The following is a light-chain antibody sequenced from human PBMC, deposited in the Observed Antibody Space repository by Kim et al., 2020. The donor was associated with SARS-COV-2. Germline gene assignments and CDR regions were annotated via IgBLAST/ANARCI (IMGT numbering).Light chain of an antibody. J-gene: IGKJ2*01. Sequence: EIVLTQSPATLSLSPGERATLSCRASQSAGRFLAWYRQKPGQAPRLLIYDTSNRATGIPARFSGSGSGTDFTLTISSLEPEDFALYYSQVRSNWPLYTFVQGTKLEI. V-gene: IGKV3-11*01. CDR2: DTS. CDR3: QVRSNWPLYT. CDR1: QSAGRF.